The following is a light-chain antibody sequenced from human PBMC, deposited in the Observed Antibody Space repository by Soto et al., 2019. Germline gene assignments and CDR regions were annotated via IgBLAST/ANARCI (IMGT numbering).Light chain of an antibody. CDR1: QSVSSNY. Sequence: EIVLTQSPGTLSLSPGAIATLSGRASQSVSSNYLAWYQQKRGQAPRLLIYGASSRATGIPTRFSGIGSGTDFTSTISRREAEDFAVYYCQQYDTSPLTFGQGTKVE. CDR2: GAS. CDR3: QQYDTSPLT. J-gene: IGKJ1*01. V-gene: IGKV3-20*01.